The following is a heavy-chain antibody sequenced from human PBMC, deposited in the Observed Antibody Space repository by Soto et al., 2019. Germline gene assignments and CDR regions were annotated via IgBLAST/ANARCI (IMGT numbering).Heavy chain of an antibody. Sequence: SETLSLTCIVSGGSISSFYWSWIRQPPGKGLEWIGYIYNSGSTNYNPSLKSRVTISLDTSKNQFSLNLNSVTAADTAVYYCARDRFMVLWGQGTLVTVSS. V-gene: IGHV4-59*01. D-gene: IGHD6-13*01. CDR3: ARDRFMVL. CDR1: GGSISSFY. CDR2: IYNSGST. J-gene: IGHJ4*02.